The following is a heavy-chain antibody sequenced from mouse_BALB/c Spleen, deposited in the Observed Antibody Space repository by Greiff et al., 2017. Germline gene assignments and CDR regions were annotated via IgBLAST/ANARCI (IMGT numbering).Heavy chain of an antibody. CDR1: GFSLTSYG. J-gene: IGHJ4*01. D-gene: IGHD1-1*01. Sequence: VQGVESGPGLVAPSQSLSITCTVSGFSLTSYGVHWVRQPPGKGLEWLGVIWAGGSTNYNSALMSRLSISKDNSKSQVFLKMNSLQTDDTAMYYCARASITTVVHYYAMDYWGQGTSVTVSS. CDR2: IWAGGST. CDR3: ARASITTVVHYYAMDY. V-gene: IGHV2-9*02.